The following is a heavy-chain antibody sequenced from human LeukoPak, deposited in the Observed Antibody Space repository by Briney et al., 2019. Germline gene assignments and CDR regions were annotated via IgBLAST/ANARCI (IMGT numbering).Heavy chain of an antibody. Sequence: PSETQSLTCTVSGGSISSYYWSWIRQPPGKGLEWIGYIYYSGSTNYNPSLKSRVTISVDTSKNQFSLKLSSVTAADTAVYYCARARDPYYYMDVWGKGTTVTVSS. CDR3: ARARDPYYYMDV. V-gene: IGHV4-59*01. CDR1: GGSISSYY. CDR2: IYYSGST. J-gene: IGHJ6*03.